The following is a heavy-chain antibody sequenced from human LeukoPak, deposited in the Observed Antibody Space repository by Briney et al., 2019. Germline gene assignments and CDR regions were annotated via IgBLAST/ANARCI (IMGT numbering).Heavy chain of an antibody. Sequence: GGSLRLSCAASGFTFSSYAMSWVRQAPGKGLEWVPAISGSGGSTYYADSVKGRFTISRDNSKNTLYLQMNSLRAEDTAVYYCAKDILIAAAGRYYYYYGMDVWGQGTTVTVSS. CDR1: GFTFSSYA. J-gene: IGHJ6*02. V-gene: IGHV3-23*01. CDR2: ISGSGGST. D-gene: IGHD6-13*01. CDR3: AKDILIAAAGRYYYYYGMDV.